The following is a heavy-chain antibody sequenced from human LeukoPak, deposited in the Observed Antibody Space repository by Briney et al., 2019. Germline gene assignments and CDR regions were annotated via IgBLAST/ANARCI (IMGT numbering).Heavy chain of an antibody. V-gene: IGHV3-23*01. CDR3: ARDHPNCVGTDCLLFDY. Sequence: GGSLRHSCAASGFTFSGYAMSWVRQAPGKGLEWVSTITRGGAGTYYADSVRGRFTISRDNSKNTLYLRVNSLRAEDTAVYYCARDHPNCVGTDCLLFDYWGQGTLVTVSS. CDR1: GFTFSGYA. CDR2: ITRGGAGT. J-gene: IGHJ4*02. D-gene: IGHD2-21*01.